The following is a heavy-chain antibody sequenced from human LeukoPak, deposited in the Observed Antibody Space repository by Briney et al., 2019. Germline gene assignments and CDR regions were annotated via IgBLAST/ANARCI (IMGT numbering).Heavy chain of an antibody. CDR1: GFTFSSYS. Sequence: GGSLRLSCAASGFTFSSYSMNWVRQAPGKGLEWVSAISGSGGSTYYADSVKGRFTISRDNSKNTLYLQMNSLRAEDTAVYYCAKDPPYYYDSSGYYYWGQGTLVTVSS. D-gene: IGHD3-22*01. J-gene: IGHJ4*02. V-gene: IGHV3-23*01. CDR3: AKDPPYYYDSSGYYY. CDR2: ISGSGGST.